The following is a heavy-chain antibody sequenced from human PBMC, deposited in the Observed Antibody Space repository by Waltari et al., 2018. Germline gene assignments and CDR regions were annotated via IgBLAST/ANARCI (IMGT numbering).Heavy chain of an antibody. J-gene: IGHJ4*02. CDR2: INVDGGYI. V-gene: IGHV3-74*01. CDR3: ARKAGSGYPYGPFYYDN. CDR1: GFRFGDYW. D-gene: IGHD5-18*01. Sequence: EVHLAESGGGVVQPGGSLRLACAGSGFRFGDYWMHWVRQAPGKGREWVSRINVDGGYISYGDAVKGRFTISRDNAKNTVFLQLNSLRAEDTAVYYCARKAGSGYPYGPFYYDNWGQGTLVTVSS.